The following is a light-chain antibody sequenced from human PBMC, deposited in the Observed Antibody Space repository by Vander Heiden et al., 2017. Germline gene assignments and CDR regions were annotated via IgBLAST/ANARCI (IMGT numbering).Light chain of an antibody. V-gene: IGKV1-6*01. CDR1: QGIRND. CDR2: AAS. J-gene: IGKJ1*01. CDR3: RQDENYPPT. Sequence: AIQITQSPSSLSASVGDRVTITCRASQGIRNDLGWYQQKPGKAPKLLIYAASSLQSGVPSRFSGSGSGTDFTLTISSLQPEDFATYYCRQDENYPPTFGQGTKVEIK.